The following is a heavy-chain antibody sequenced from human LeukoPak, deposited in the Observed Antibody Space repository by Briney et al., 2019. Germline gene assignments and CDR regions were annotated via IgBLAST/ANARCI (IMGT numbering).Heavy chain of an antibody. CDR1: GGSISIYY. CDR3: ARDQYYYDSSAYLFDY. Sequence: SETLSLTCTVSGGSISIYYWSWIRQPPGKGLEWIGYIYTSGNSNYNPSLKSRVTMSVDTSKNQFSLKLSSVTAADTAVYYCARDQYYYDSSAYLFDYWGQGTLVTVSS. J-gene: IGHJ4*02. D-gene: IGHD3-22*01. CDR2: IYTSGNS. V-gene: IGHV4-4*08.